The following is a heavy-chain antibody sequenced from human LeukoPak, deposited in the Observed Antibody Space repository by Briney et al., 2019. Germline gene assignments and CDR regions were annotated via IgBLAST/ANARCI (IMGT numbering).Heavy chain of an antibody. Sequence: GGSLRLSCAASGFTFSDYYMSWIRQAPGKGLEWVSSISSSSSYIYYADSVKGRFTISRDNAKNSLYLQMNSLRAEDTAVYYCARVRIQPGNEFDYWGQGTLVTVSS. CDR3: ARVRIQPGNEFDY. CDR2: ISSSSSYI. CDR1: GFTFSDYY. V-gene: IGHV3-11*06. J-gene: IGHJ4*02. D-gene: IGHD5-18*01.